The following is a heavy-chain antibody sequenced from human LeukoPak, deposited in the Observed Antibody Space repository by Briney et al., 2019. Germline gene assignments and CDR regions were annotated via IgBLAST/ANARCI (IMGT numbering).Heavy chain of an antibody. CDR3: AKDLTGYYMAYGMDV. D-gene: IGHD3-9*01. CDR1: GYTFTGSY. J-gene: IGHJ6*02. CDR2: INPNSGGT. Sequence: GASVKVSCKASGYTFTGSYMHSVRQAPVQGLEWMGWINPNSGGTKYVQKFQGRVTMTRDTSISTAYMELSKLRSDDTAVYYCAKDLTGYYMAYGMDVWGQGTTVTVSS. V-gene: IGHV1-2*02.